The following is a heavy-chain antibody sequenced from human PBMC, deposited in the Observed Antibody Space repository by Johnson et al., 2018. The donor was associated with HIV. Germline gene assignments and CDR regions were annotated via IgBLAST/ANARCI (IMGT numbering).Heavy chain of an antibody. V-gene: IGHV3-33*01. CDR2: IWFDGSNK. CDR3: ARDGLEVDAFDI. Sequence: QVQLMESGGGVVQPGRSLRLSCAASGFTFSNYGMHWVRQAPGKGLEWVAVIWFDGSNKYYADSVKGRFTISRDNSKNTLYLQMNSLRAEDTAVYYCARDGLEVDAFDIWGQGTMVTVSS. D-gene: IGHD3-3*01. CDR1: GFTFSNYG. J-gene: IGHJ3*02.